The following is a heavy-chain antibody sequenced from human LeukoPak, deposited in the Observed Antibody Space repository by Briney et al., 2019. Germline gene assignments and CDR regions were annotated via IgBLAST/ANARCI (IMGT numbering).Heavy chain of an antibody. CDR3: TKETFGARDF. V-gene: IGHV3-74*01. J-gene: IGHJ4*02. D-gene: IGHD2/OR15-2a*01. CDR1: GYTFSRYW. Sequence: GGSLRLSCAASGYTFSRYWMHWVRQGRGKGRVWLSRINEEGSSTSYAQSGRGRFTISRYNAKNTLYQQMNSLRAEDAAVYYGTKETFGARDFWGQGTLVTVSS. CDR2: INEEGSST.